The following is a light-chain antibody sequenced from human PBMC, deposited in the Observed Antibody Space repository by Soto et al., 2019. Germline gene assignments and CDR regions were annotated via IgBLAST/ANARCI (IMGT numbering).Light chain of an antibody. CDR2: EVS. CDR1: SSDVGGYNY. Sequence: QSVLTQPASVSGSPGQSITISCTGTSSDVGGYNYVSWYQQHPGKAPKLMIYEVSNRPSGVSNRFSGSKSGNTASLTISGLQAEDEADYYCSLKTSSVTWVFGGGTKVTVL. V-gene: IGLV2-14*01. J-gene: IGLJ3*02. CDR3: SLKTSSVTWV.